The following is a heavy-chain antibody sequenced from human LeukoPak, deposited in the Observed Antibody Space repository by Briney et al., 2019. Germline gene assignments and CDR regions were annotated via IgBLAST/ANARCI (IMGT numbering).Heavy chain of an antibody. J-gene: IGHJ6*03. CDR1: GFTFSSYG. D-gene: IGHD3-10*01. Sequence: GGSLRLSCAASGFTFSSYGMHWVRQAPGKGLEWVAFIRYDGSNKYYADSVKGRFTISRDNSKNTLYLQMNSLRAEDTAVYYCAKDHYGSGSYYNPNYYYYMDVWGQGTMVTVSS. V-gene: IGHV3-30*02. CDR3: AKDHYGSGSYYNPNYYYYMDV. CDR2: IRYDGSNK.